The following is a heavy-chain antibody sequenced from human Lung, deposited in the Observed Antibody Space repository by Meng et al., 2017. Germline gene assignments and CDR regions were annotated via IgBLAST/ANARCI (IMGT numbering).Heavy chain of an antibody. D-gene: IGHD4-11*01. CDR1: DGYFSDYY. CDR3: ASGPTTTAHDFDY. Sequence: VQLQWFGGGLVTLSEILSHTCVVYDGYFSDYYWSWIRQPPGKGLEWIGEINHSGRTNFNPSLESRANISVDTSQNNLSLKLTSVTAADSAVYYCASGPTTTAHDFDYWGQGTLVTVSS. CDR2: INHSGRT. V-gene: IGHV4-34*01. J-gene: IGHJ4*02.